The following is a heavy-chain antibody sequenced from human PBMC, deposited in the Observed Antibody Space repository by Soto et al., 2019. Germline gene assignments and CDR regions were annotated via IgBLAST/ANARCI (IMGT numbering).Heavy chain of an antibody. CDR1: GFTFSSYG. D-gene: IGHD6-25*01. J-gene: IGHJ4*02. Sequence: SLRLSCAASGFTFSSYGMHWVRQAPGKGLEWVAVIWYDGSNKYYADSVKGRFTISRDNSKNTLYLQMNSLRAEDTAVYYCARDPSPNGYYFDYWGQGTLVTVSS. V-gene: IGHV3-33*01. CDR3: ARDPSPNGYYFDY. CDR2: IWYDGSNK.